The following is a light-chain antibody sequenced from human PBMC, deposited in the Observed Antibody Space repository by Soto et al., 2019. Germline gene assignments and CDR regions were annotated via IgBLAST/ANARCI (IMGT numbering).Light chain of an antibody. CDR3: QQYDNLPLT. CDR2: DAS. V-gene: IGKV1-33*01. CDR1: QDISNY. J-gene: IGKJ4*01. Sequence: DIQMTQSPSSLSASVGDRVTITCQASQDISNYLNWYQQKPGKPPKVLIYDASSLETGVPSRFSGTGSGTDFTFTISSLQPEDIATYYCQQYDNLPLTFGGGTKVEIK.